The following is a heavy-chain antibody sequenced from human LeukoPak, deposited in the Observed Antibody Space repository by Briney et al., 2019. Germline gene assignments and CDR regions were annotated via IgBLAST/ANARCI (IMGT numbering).Heavy chain of an antibody. D-gene: IGHD6-19*01. Sequence: SETLSLTCTVSGGPISSGGYYWSWIRQHPGKGLEWIGYIYYSGSTYYNPSLKSRVTISVDTSKNQFSLKLSSVTAADTAVYYCASLISSGWYDADYWGQGTLVTVSS. V-gene: IGHV4-31*03. CDR1: GGPISSGGYY. CDR3: ASLISSGWYDADY. J-gene: IGHJ4*02. CDR2: IYYSGST.